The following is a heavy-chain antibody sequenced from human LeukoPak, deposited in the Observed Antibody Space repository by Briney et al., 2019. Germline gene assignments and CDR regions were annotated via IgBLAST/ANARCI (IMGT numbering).Heavy chain of an antibody. Sequence: ASVKVSCKASGYTFTSYDINWVRQATGQGLEWMGWMNPNSGNTGYAQKFQGRVTMTRNTSISTAYMELSSLRSEDTAVYYCARGRGSFGVVNTGGYWGQGTLVTVSS. J-gene: IGHJ4*02. D-gene: IGHD3-3*01. CDR1: GYTFTSYD. CDR3: ARGRGSFGVVNTGGY. V-gene: IGHV1-8*01. CDR2: MNPNSGNT.